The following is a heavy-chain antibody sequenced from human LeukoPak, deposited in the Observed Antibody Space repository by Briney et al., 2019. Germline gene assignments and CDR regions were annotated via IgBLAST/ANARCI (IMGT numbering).Heavy chain of an antibody. Sequence: SGGSLRLSCIASGFTFSSDWMNWVRQAPGKGLEWVANINQDGSVTNYVDSVKGRFTISRDNAKNSLYLQMNSLRAEDTAVYYCARGGRGELLRFVDYWGQGTLVTVSS. D-gene: IGHD1-26*01. CDR1: GFTFSSDW. CDR3: ARGGRGELLRFVDY. V-gene: IGHV3-7*01. J-gene: IGHJ4*02. CDR2: INQDGSVT.